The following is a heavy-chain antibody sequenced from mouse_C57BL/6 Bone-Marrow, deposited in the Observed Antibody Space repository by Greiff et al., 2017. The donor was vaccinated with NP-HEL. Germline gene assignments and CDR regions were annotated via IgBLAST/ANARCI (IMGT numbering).Heavy chain of an antibody. CDR3: ARVTMVTYFDY. V-gene: IGHV3-6*01. CDR1: GYSITSGYY. CDR2: ISYDGSN. Sequence: EVKLMESGPGLVKPSQSLSLTCSVTGYSITSGYYWNWIRQFPGNKLEWMGYISYDGSNNYNPSLKNRISITRDTSKNQFFLKLNSVTTEDTATYYCARVTMVTYFDYWGQGTTLTVSS. J-gene: IGHJ2*01. D-gene: IGHD2-2*01.